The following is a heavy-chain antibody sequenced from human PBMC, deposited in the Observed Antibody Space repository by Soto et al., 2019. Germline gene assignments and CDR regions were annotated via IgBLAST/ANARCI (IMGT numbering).Heavy chain of an antibody. CDR2: IYCDDDK. CDR1: GFSLSTSGVG. Sequence: QITLKESGPTLVKPTQPLTLTCPFSGFSLSTSGVGVGWIRQPPGKALEWLALIYCDDDKRYSTSLKSTLTITKDTSKNQLVLTVTKVDPVHTATYYCARETRRFFDYGGQGTLVTVSS. D-gene: IGHD4-17*01. V-gene: IGHV2-5*02. J-gene: IGHJ4*02. CDR3: ARETRRFFDY.